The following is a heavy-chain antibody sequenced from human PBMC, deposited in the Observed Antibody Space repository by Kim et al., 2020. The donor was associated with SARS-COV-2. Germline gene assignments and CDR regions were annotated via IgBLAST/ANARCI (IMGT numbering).Heavy chain of an antibody. CDR1: GFTVSSNY. D-gene: IGHD2-8*01. V-gene: IGHV3-53*04. CDR2: IYSGGST. J-gene: IGHJ6*02. CDR3: AREVAPRGVGGMDV. Sequence: GGSLRLSCAASGFTVSSNYMSWVRQAPGKGLEWVSVIYSGGSTYYADSVKGRFTISRHNSKNTLYLQMNSLRAEDTAVYYCAREVAPRGVGGMDVWGQGTTVTVSS.